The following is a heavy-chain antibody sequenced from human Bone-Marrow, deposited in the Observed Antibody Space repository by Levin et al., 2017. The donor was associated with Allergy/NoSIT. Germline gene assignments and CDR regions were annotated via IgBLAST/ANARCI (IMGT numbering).Heavy chain of an antibody. J-gene: IGHJ6*02. CDR2: IYYLGNT. Sequence: SQTLSLTCSVSGDSINSTGSYWGWIRQPPGKGLEWIGTIYYLGNTYYKPSLKSRITISVDTSKNQFSLKLSSVTAADTAFYYCERHHSRSWNNYFYYGVDVWGQGTTVTVSS. V-gene: IGHV4-39*01. CDR3: ERHHSRSWNNYFYYGVDV. D-gene: IGHD6-13*01. CDR1: GDSINSTGSY.